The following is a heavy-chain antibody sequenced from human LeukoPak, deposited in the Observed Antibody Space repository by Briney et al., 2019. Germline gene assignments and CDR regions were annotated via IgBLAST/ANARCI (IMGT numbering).Heavy chain of an antibody. J-gene: IGHJ5*02. D-gene: IGHD3-10*01. CDR1: GGSFSGYY. CDR3: ARARRLWFGELLS. V-gene: IGHV4-34*01. Sequence: SESLSLTCAVYGGSFSGYYWSWIRQPPGKGLEWIGEINHSGSTNYNPSLKSRVTISVDTSKNQFSLKLSSVTAADTAVYYCARARRLWFGELLSWGQGTLVTVSS. CDR2: INHSGST.